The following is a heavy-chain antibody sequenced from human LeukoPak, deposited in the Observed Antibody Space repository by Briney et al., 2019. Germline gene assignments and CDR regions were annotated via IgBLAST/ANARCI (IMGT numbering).Heavy chain of an antibody. CDR3: AKSTRAVMAMMDV. D-gene: IGHD3-16*01. J-gene: IGHJ6*04. V-gene: IGHV3-23*01. Sequence: GGSLRLSCAASGFTFSSYGMSWVRQAPGKGLEWVSAISGSGGSTYYADSVKGRFTISRDNSKNTLYLQMNSLRAEDTAVYFCAKSTRAVMAMMDVWGKGTTVTVSS. CDR1: GFTFSSYG. CDR2: ISGSGGST.